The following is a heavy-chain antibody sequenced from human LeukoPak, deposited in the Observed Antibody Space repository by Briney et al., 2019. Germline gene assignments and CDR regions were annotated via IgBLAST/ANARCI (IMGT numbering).Heavy chain of an antibody. CDR1: GFTFSSYA. J-gene: IGHJ4*02. V-gene: IGHV3-23*01. CDR2: ISGSGGST. Sequence: PGGSLRLSCAASGFTFSSYAMSWVRQAPGKGLEWISAISGSGGSTYYADSVKGRFTISRDNSKNTLYLQMNSLRAEDTAVYYCAEDNSGSYYSPDYWGQGTLVTVSS. D-gene: IGHD1-26*01. CDR3: AEDNSGSYYSPDY.